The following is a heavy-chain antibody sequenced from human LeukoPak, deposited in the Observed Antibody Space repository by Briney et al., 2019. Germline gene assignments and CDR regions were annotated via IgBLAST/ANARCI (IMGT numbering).Heavy chain of an antibody. CDR3: ARVSFGDYAFDY. CDR2: IWYDGGNK. CDR1: GFTFSSHG. V-gene: IGHV3-33*01. J-gene: IGHJ4*02. D-gene: IGHD4-17*01. Sequence: GGSLRLSCAASGFTFSSHGMHWVRQAPGKGLEWVAVIWYDGGNKYYADSVKGRFTISRDNSKNTLYLQMNSLRAEDTAMYYCARVSFGDYAFDYWGQGTLVTVSS.